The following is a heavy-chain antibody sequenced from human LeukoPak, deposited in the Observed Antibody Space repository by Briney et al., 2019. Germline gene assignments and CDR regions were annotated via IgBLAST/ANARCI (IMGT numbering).Heavy chain of an antibody. CDR3: AREIAVAGPYYFDY. Sequence: GGSLRLSCAASGFTFSSYEMNWVRQAPGKGLEWVSCISSSGNIIYYADSVKGRFTISRDNAKNSLYLQMNSLRAEDTAVYYCAREIAVAGPYYFDYWGQGTLVTVSS. J-gene: IGHJ4*02. V-gene: IGHV3-48*03. CDR2: ISSSGNII. D-gene: IGHD6-19*01. CDR1: GFTFSSYE.